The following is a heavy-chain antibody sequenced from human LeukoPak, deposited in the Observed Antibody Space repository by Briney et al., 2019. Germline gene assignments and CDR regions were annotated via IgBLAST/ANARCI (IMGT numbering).Heavy chain of an antibody. V-gene: IGHV1-46*03. CDR3: ARSRDSSGYYYVPDAFDI. J-gene: IGHJ3*02. D-gene: IGHD3-22*01. Sequence: ASVKVSCKASGYTFTSYYMHWVRQAPGQGLEWMGIINPSGGSTSYAQKFQGRVTMTRDMSTSTVYMELSSLRSEDTAVYYCARSRDSSGYYYVPDAFDIWGQGTMVTVSS. CDR2: INPSGGST. CDR1: GYTFTSYY.